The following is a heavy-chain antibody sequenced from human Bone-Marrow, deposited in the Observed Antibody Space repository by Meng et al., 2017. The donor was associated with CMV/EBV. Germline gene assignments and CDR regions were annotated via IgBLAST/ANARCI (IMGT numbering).Heavy chain of an antibody. Sequence: GGSLRLSCAASGFTFSTYPMNWVRQAPGKGLEWVAVISNDGNNKYYTDYVKCRFTISRDNSENTLYLQMDSLRAEDTALYYCARGTGDCSGCTCYSDFGYWGQGTLVTVSS. V-gene: IGHV3-30-3*01. CDR1: GFTFSTYP. D-gene: IGHD2-15*01. CDR2: ISNDGNNK. J-gene: IGHJ4*02. CDR3: ARGTGDCSGCTCYSDFGY.